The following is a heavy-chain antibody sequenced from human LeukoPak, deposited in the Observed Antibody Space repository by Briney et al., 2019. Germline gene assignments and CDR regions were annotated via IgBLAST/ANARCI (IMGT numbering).Heavy chain of an antibody. Sequence: GGSLRLSCGASGFTFSNYAMSWVRQAPGKGLEWVSGIGYTGDSTFYADSVKGRFTVSRDSSKNTLFLHMNSLRAEDTALYYCAKSPTVDAAFDIWGQGTMVTVSS. CDR3: AKSPTVDAAFDI. V-gene: IGHV3-23*01. J-gene: IGHJ3*02. D-gene: IGHD4-23*01. CDR2: IGYTGDST. CDR1: GFTFSNYA.